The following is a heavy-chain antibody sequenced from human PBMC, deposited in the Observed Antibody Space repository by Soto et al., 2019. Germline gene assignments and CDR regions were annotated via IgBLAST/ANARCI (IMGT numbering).Heavy chain of an antibody. Sequence: QVQLVQSGAEEKKPGASVKVSCKASGYTFTSYAMHWVRQAPGQRLEWMGWINAGNGNTKYSRKFQGRVTITSDTSASTAYMELSSLRSEDTAVYYCAGGPVFPLDYWGQGTLVTVSS. CDR1: GYTFTSYA. D-gene: IGHD2-8*01. J-gene: IGHJ4*02. V-gene: IGHV1-3*05. CDR3: AGGPVFPLDY. CDR2: INAGNGNT.